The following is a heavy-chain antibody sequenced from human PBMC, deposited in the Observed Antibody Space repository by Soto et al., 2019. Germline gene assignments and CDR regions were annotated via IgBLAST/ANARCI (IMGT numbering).Heavy chain of an antibody. D-gene: IGHD1-20*01. CDR2: ISYDGSNK. CDR3: VRDHNWAFDY. Sequence: GGSLRLSCAASGFAFSNYGMHWVRQAPGKGLEWVAVISYDGSNKYYVDSVKGRFTISRDNSKNTLFLQMNSLRDEDTAVYYCVRDHNWAFDYWAPGTLVTVSS. V-gene: IGHV3-30*03. CDR1: GFAFSNYG. J-gene: IGHJ4*02.